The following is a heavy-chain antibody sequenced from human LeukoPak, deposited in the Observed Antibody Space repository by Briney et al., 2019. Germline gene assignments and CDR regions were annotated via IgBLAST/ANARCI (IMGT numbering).Heavy chain of an antibody. D-gene: IGHD2-21*02. CDR3: ATAWSY. CDR2: ISPDGSST. CDR1: QFTFKNYW. J-gene: IGHJ4*02. V-gene: IGHV3-74*03. Sequence: GGSLRLSCVASQFTFKNYWMHWVRHAPGRGVEWLSYISPDGSSTTYADSVRGRFTISRDNAKNTLYLQMNSLRAEDTAVYFCATAWSYWGQGTLVTVSS.